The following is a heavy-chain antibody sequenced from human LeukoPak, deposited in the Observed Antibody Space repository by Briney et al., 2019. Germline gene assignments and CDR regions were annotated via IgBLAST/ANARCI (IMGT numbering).Heavy chain of an antibody. CDR3: ARDPLSIARYFDY. CDR1: GFTFSSYE. J-gene: IGHJ4*02. V-gene: IGHV3-48*03. D-gene: IGHD6-6*01. CDR2: ISSGSSSI. Sequence: GGSLRLSCAASGFTFSSYEMNWVRQAPGKGLEWVSYISSGSSSIFYADSVKGRFTISRDNAKNSLYLQMNSLRAEDTAVYYCARDPLSIARYFDYWGQGTLVTVSS.